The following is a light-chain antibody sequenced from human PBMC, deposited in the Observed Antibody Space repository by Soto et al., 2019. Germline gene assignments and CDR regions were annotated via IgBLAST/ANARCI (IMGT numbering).Light chain of an antibody. CDR2: GAS. CDR3: QQYNNWPPVYT. Sequence: EIVMTQSPATLSVSPGERATLSCRASQSVSSNLAWYQQKPGQAPRLLIYGASTRATGIPARFSSSGSGTEFTLTNSSLQSEDCAVYYCQQYNNWPPVYTFGQGTKLEIK. J-gene: IGKJ2*01. V-gene: IGKV3-15*01. CDR1: QSVSSN.